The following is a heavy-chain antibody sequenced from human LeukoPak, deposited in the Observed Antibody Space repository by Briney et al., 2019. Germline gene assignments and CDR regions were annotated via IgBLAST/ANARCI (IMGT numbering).Heavy chain of an antibody. CDR1: GYTFTGYY. J-gene: IGHJ4*02. CDR3: ARVWPCSNGVCPDVFDD. V-gene: IGHV1-2*02. D-gene: IGHD2-8*01. Sequence: ASVKVSCKTSGYTFTGYYMHWVRQAPGQGLEWMGWINPNSGGTNYAQKFQGRVTMTRDPSISTSYMELSRLRFDDTAVYYCARVWPCSNGVCPDVFDDWGQGTLVTVSS. CDR2: INPNSGGT.